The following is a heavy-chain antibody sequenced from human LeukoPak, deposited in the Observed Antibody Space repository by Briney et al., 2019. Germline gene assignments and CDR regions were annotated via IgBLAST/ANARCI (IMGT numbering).Heavy chain of an antibody. Sequence: SETLSPTCTVSGGSVSSYSYYWGWIRQPPGKGLEWIGAIHFAENTYYNPSLKSRVTLSLDTSKNQFSLKLSSVTAADTAVYYCARSDYYDSNGKLDYWGQGAQVTVSS. CDR2: IHFAENT. CDR1: GGSVSSYSYY. CDR3: ARSDYYDSNGKLDY. J-gene: IGHJ4*02. V-gene: IGHV4-39*07. D-gene: IGHD3-22*01.